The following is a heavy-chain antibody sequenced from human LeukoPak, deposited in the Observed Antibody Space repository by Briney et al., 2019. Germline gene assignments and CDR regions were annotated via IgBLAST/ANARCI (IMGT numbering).Heavy chain of an antibody. D-gene: IGHD3-22*01. V-gene: IGHV4-59*01. CDR1: GASTTSYY. CDR2: IYSDGTT. J-gene: IGHJ4*02. Sequence: PWETLSLTCNVSGASTTSYYWNWIRQAPGKGLEWIGYIYSDGTTSYSPSLRSRVTISIDTSRNQFSLKLSSVTAADAAVYYCARDTRSYDTSGYYYFDYWGQGALVTVSS. CDR3: ARDTRSYDTSGYYYFDY.